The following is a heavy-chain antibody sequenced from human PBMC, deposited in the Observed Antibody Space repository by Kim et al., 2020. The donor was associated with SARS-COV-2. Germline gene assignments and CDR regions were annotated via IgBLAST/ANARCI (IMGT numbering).Heavy chain of an antibody. CDR1: GFSLSTSGMC. Sequence: SGPTLVNPTQTLTLTCTFSGFSLSTSGMCLSWIRQPPGKALEWLARIDWDDDKYYSTSLKTRLTISKDTSKNQVVLTMTNMDPVDTATYYCARIGCYCSRTSCQAAYFDYWGQGTLVTISS. CDR2: IDWDDDK. V-gene: IGHV2-70*11. D-gene: IGHD2-2*01. J-gene: IGHJ4*02. CDR3: ARIGCYCSRTSCQAAYFDY.